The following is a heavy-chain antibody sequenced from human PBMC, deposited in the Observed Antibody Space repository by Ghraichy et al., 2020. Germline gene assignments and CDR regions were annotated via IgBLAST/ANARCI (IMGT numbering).Heavy chain of an antibody. J-gene: IGHJ4*02. CDR1: AITFSNYW. D-gene: IGHD3/OR15-3a*01. CDR2: IKKDGSEK. Sequence: GGSLRLSCVGSAITFSNYWMSWVRQAPGKGLEWVANIKKDGSEKYYVDSVKGRFTISRDNAKNSMFLQLNSLRVEDTAVYYCARGPFRDWLSEWGQGTLVTVSS. CDR3: ARGPFRDWLSE. V-gene: IGHV3-7*03.